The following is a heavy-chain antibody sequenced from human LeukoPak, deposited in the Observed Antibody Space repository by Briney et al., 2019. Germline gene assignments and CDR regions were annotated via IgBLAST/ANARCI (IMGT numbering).Heavy chain of an antibody. D-gene: IGHD6-6*01. CDR3: ATTGQLVPDYYHYYMDV. CDR2: IIPFLGTP. Sequence: GASVKVSCKASGGTFNRYGFTWVRQAPGQGLEWMGGIIPFLGTPNYAQKFQGRVTITTDESTSTAYMEVSSLTSKDTAVYYCATTGQLVPDYYHYYMDVWGLGTTVTVSS. J-gene: IGHJ6*03. V-gene: IGHV1-69*05. CDR1: GGTFNRYG.